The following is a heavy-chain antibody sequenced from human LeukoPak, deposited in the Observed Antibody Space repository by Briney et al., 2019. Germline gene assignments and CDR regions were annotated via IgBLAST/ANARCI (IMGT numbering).Heavy chain of an antibody. J-gene: IGHJ4*02. CDR1: GYTFTSYF. CDR3: ARGLDYGDSDY. V-gene: IGHV1-46*01. CDR2: INPSGGST. Sequence: ASVKVSCKASGYTFTSYFIHWVRQPPGQGLEWMGIINPSGGSTNYAQKFQGRVTITADESTSTAYMELSSLRSEDTAVYYCARGLDYGDSDYWGQGTLVTVSS. D-gene: IGHD4-17*01.